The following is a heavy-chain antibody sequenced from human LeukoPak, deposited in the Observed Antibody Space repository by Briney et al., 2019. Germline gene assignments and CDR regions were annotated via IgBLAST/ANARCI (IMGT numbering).Heavy chain of an antibody. CDR1: GFTVSSNY. CDR3: ARDRAAVAYWYFDL. V-gene: IGHV3-53*01. J-gene: IGHJ2*01. Sequence: GGSLRLSCAASGFTVSSNYMSWVRHAPGKGLELVSVIYSGGSTYYADSVKGRFTISRDNSKNTLYLQMNSLRAEDTAVYYCARDRAAVAYWYFDLWGRGTLVTVSS. CDR2: IYSGGST. D-gene: IGHD6-19*01.